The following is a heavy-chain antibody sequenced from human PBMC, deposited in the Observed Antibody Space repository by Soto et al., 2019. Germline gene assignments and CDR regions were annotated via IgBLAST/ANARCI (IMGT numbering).Heavy chain of an antibody. D-gene: IGHD3-22*01. J-gene: IGHJ3*02. CDR3: ARGMNYYDCSGYYPHTFDN. V-gene: IGHV3-48*02. Sequence: GGSLRLSCAASGFTFSSYSMNWVRQAPGKGLEWDSYISSSSSTIYYADSVKGRFTISRDNAKNSLYLQMNSLRDEDTAVYYCARGMNYYDCSGYYPHTFDNWGQGTMVTVSS. CDR2: ISSSSSTI. CDR1: GFTFSSYS.